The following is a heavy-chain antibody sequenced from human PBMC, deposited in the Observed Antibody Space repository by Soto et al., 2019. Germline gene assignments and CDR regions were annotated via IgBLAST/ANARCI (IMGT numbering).Heavy chain of an antibody. CDR2: IDSDGSST. Sequence: GGSLRLSCAASGFTFGSYWMNWVRQAPGKGLVWVSRIDSDGSSTTYADSVKGRLTTSRDNAKNTLYLQMSSLRVEDTAVYYCARGRPYGMDVWGQGTTVTVSS. CDR1: GFTFGSYW. J-gene: IGHJ6*02. V-gene: IGHV3-74*01. CDR3: ARGRPYGMDV.